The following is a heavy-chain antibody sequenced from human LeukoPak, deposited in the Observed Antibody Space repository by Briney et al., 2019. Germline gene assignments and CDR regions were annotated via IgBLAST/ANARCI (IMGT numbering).Heavy chain of an antibody. CDR2: ISSSSSTI. Sequence: GGSLRLSCAASEFTFSSYSMNWVRQAPGKGLEWVSFISSSSSTIYYADSVKGRFTISRDNAKNSLYLQMNSLRAEDTAVYYCARDFDYVWGSYRPDAFDIWGQGTMVTVSS. CDR3: ARDFDYVWGSYRPDAFDI. J-gene: IGHJ3*02. D-gene: IGHD3-16*02. V-gene: IGHV3-48*04. CDR1: EFTFSSYS.